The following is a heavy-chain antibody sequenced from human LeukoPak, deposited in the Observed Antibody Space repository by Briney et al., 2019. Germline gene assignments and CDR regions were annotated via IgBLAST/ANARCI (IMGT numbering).Heavy chain of an antibody. CDR1: GYSFTHYW. V-gene: IGHV5-51*01. CDR2: IYPGDSDT. J-gene: IGHJ4*02. Sequence: GESLKISCKGFGYSFTHYWIGWVRQMPGRGLEWMGIIYPGDSDTRYSPSFQGQVTISADKSISTAYLQWSSLKASDTAMYYCARIRSARTYYYDSSGYGSGHFDYWGQGTLVTVSS. CDR3: ARIRSARTYYYDSSGYGSGHFDY. D-gene: IGHD3-22*01.